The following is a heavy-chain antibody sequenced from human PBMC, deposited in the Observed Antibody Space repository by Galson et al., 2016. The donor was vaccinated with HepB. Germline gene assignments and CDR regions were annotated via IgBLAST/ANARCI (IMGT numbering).Heavy chain of an antibody. V-gene: IGHV3-23*01. J-gene: IGHJ4*02. D-gene: IGHD2-15*01. CDR2: FGGSGGTT. Sequence: SLRLSCATSGFILASYGMSCVRQAPGKGLEWVSTFGGSGGTTYYADSVRGRFTISRDTSKSTLYLQMNSLTAEDTAVYYCAKAHERGNLGLVLVSTLNSWGQGTLVTVSS. CDR3: AKAHERGNLGLVLVSTLNS. CDR1: GFILASYG.